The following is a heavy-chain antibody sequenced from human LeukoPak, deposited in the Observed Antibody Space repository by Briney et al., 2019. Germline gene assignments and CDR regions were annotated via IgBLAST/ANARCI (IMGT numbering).Heavy chain of an antibody. D-gene: IGHD6-19*01. CDR3: ARGAGRGLFDY. V-gene: IGHV4-39*07. Sequence: PSETLSLTCTVSGDSITSTNYYWGWVRQPPGKGLGWVGCIYYSGNTYYNPSLKSRVTMSVRTSKNQFSLYFSSVPAAGPAVYYCARGAGRGLFDYWGQGTLVTVSS. CDR1: GDSITSTNYY. J-gene: IGHJ4*02. CDR2: IYYSGNT.